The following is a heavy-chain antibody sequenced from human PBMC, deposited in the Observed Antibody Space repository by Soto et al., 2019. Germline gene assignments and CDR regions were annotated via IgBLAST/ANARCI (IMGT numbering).Heavy chain of an antibody. D-gene: IGHD2-8*01. CDR1: GGSISSSSYY. V-gene: IGHV4-39*01. CDR3: ARGYCTNGVCYTAYYYYMDV. Sequence: PSETLSLTCTGSGGSISSSSYYWGWIRQPPGKGLEWIGSIYYSGSTYYNPSLKSRVTISVDTSKNQFSLKLSSVTAADTAVYYCARGYCTNGVCYTAYYYYMDVWGKGTTVTVS. J-gene: IGHJ6*03. CDR2: IYYSGST.